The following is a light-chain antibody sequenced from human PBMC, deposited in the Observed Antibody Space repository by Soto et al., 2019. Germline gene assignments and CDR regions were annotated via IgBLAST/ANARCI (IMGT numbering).Light chain of an antibody. J-gene: IGLJ2*01. CDR1: SSDVGGYNY. CDR2: DVS. Sequence: QSALTQLASVSGSPRQSITISFTGTSSDVGGYNYVSWYQQHPGKAPKLIIYDVSNRPSGVSNRFSGSKSGNTASLTISGLQAEDEADYYCSSYTSSSTRVFGGGTKLTVL. V-gene: IGLV2-14*01. CDR3: SSYTSSSTRV.